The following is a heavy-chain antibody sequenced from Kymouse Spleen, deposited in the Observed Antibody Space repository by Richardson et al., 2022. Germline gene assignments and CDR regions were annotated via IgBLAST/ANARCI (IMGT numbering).Heavy chain of an antibody. CDR2: IWYDGSNK. J-gene: IGHJ6*02. D-gene: IGHD3-10*01. CDR1: GFTFSSYG. Sequence: QVQLVESGGGVVQPGRSLRLSCAASGFTFSSYGMHWVRQAPGKGLEWVAVIWYDGSNKYYADSVKGRFTISRDNSKNTLYLQMNSLRAEDTAVYYCARDRMVRGVHYYYGMDVWGQGTTVTVSS. V-gene: IGHV3-33*01. CDR3: ARDRMVRGVHYYYGMDV.